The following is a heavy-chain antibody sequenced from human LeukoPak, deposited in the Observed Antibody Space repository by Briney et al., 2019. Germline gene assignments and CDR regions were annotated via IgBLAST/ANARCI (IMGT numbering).Heavy chain of an antibody. CDR3: ARHFSGAAAPLPFDY. CDR2: IYSSGHT. V-gene: IGHV4-59*08. J-gene: IGHJ4*02. CDR1: GGSISNYY. Sequence: SETLSLTCTVSGGSISNYYWSWIRQPPGKGLEWTGYIYSSGHTNYNPSLKSRVTISVDTSKNQFSLNLTSVTAADTAVYYCARHFSGAAAPLPFDYWGQGTLVTVSS. D-gene: IGHD6-13*01.